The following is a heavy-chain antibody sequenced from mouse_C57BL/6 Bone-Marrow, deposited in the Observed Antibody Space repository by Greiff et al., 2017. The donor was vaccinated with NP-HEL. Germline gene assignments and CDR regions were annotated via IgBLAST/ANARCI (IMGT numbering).Heavy chain of an antibody. J-gene: IGHJ3*01. Sequence: QVQLQQSGAELARPGASVKLSCKASGYTFTSYGISWVKQSTGQGLEWIGEIYPRSGNTYYNEKFKGKATLTADKYSSTAYMELRSLTSEDSAVYFCARRDSNYPFAYWGQGTLVTVSA. CDR2: IYPRSGNT. CDR3: ARRDSNYPFAY. V-gene: IGHV1-81*01. D-gene: IGHD2-5*01. CDR1: GYTFTSYG.